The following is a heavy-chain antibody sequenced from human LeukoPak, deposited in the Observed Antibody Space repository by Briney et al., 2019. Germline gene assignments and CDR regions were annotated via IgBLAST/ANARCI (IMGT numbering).Heavy chain of an antibody. CDR1: GFSFRNYE. Sequence: GGSLRLSCAASGFSFRNYEMNWVRQAPGKGLDWVAYISITSNTIHYADSVKGRFTISRDNAKNSLYLQMTSLRAEDTAIYYCARGGLDAYDYWGQGTLVTVSS. CDR2: ISITSNTI. D-gene: IGHD5-24*01. V-gene: IGHV3-48*03. J-gene: IGHJ4*02. CDR3: ARGGLDAYDY.